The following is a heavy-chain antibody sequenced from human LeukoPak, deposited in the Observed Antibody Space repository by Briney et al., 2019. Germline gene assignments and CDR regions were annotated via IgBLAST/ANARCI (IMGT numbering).Heavy chain of an antibody. CDR3: VLEVLSSGWVS. Sequence: GASVTVSCKASGYTFTGYYMHWVRQAPGQGLEWMGRINPNSGGTNYVQKFQGRVTMTRDTSISTAYMELSRLRSDDTAVYYCVLEVLSSGWVSWGQGTLVTVSS. CDR2: INPNSGGT. V-gene: IGHV1-2*06. D-gene: IGHD6-19*01. J-gene: IGHJ5*02. CDR1: GYTFTGYY.